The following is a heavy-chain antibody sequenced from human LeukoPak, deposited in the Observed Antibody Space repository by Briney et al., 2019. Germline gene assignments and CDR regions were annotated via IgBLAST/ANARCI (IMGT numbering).Heavy chain of an antibody. V-gene: IGHV3-7*01. CDR3: ARYGRYSAFDI. J-gene: IGHJ3*02. Sequence: ESGGSLRLSCAASGFTFSSYWMSWVRQAPGKGLEWVANIKQDGSEKYYVDSVKGRFTISRDNAKNSLYLQMNSLRTEDTAVYYCARYGRYSAFDIWGQGTMVTVSS. D-gene: IGHD1-26*01. CDR2: IKQDGSEK. CDR1: GFTFSSYW.